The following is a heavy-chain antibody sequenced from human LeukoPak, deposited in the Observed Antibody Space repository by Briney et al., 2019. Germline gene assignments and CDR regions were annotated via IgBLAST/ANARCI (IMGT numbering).Heavy chain of an antibody. J-gene: IGHJ5*02. D-gene: IGHD2-2*01. CDR1: GFSFSSYC. Sequence: GGSLRLSCAASGFSFSSYCMFWVRQAPGKGLEYVSGINSNGGSTFYANSVKGRFTISSDNSKNTLYLQMGSLRAEDMAVYYCARGTSSSCYVNWFDPWGQGTLVTVSS. CDR2: INSNGGST. V-gene: IGHV3-64*01. CDR3: ARGTSSSCYVNWFDP.